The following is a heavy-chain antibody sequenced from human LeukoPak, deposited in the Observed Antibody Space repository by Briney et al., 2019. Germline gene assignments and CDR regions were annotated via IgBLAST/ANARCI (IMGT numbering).Heavy chain of an antibody. CDR3: ARDDDGWRGLMED. D-gene: IGHD2-8*01. V-gene: IGHV3-21*01. Sequence: GGSLRLSCAASGFTFDDYAMHWVRQAPGKGLEWVSSISSSSSYIYYADSVKGRFTISRDNAKNSLYLQMNSLRAEDTAVYYCARDDDGWRGLMEDWGQGTLVTVSS. CDR1: GFTFDDYA. CDR2: ISSSSSYI. J-gene: IGHJ4*02.